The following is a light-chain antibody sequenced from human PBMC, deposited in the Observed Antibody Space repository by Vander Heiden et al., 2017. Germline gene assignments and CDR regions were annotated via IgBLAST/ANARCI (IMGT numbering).Light chain of an antibody. CDR1: QYVGSSY. J-gene: IGKJ3*01. V-gene: IGKV3-20*01. CDR3: QRYGDSPPIT. CDR2: AAS. Sequence: ELVLTQSPGTLSLSIGERATLSCRASQYVGSSYLAWYQQKPGQAPRLLIYAASNRATGIPDRFSGSGSGTDFTLTISRLEPEDFAVYYCQRYGDSPPITFGPGTKQDIK.